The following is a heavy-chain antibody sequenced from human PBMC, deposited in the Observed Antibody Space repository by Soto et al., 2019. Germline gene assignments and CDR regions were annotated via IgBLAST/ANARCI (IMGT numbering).Heavy chain of an antibody. CDR2: IYFTGRT. J-gene: IGHJ4*02. V-gene: IGHV4-59*11. D-gene: IGHD2-8*01. CDR3: ARESPYCTNGVCYAYFDY. CDR1: GGSISSHH. Sequence: ETLSLTCTVPGGSISSHHWSWIRQSPGKGLEWIGYIYFTGRTNYNPSLKSRVTISVDTSKNQFSLTLSSVTAADTAVYYCARESPYCTNGVCYAYFDYWGQGSLVTVSS.